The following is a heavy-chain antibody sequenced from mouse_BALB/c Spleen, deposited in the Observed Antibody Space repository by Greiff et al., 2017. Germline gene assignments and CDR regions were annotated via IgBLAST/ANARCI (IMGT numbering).Heavy chain of an antibody. Sequence: EVQVVESGGGLVQPGGSRKLSCAASGFTFSSFGMHWVRQAPEKGLEWVAYISSGSSTIYYADTVKGRFTISRDNPKNTLFLQMTSLRSEDMAMYYCASGYGFAYWGQGTLVTVSA. CDR2: ISSGSSTI. J-gene: IGHJ3*01. CDR1: GFTFSSFG. D-gene: IGHD2-14*01. V-gene: IGHV5-17*02. CDR3: ASGYGFAY.